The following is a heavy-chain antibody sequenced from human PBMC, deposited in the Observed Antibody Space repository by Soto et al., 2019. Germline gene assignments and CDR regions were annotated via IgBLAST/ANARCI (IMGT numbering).Heavy chain of an antibody. J-gene: IGHJ2*01. Sequence: QLHLQESGPGLVKPSETLSLTCTVSGGSISNTNYYWGWIRQAPGKGLEWIANLHYTGTTYYNPSLKSRITISVDTSKNQFSLKLTSVSAADTAVYYCARRTRTFYFDLWGRGTLVTVSS. D-gene: IGHD3-3*01. CDR3: ARRTRTFYFDL. CDR2: LHYTGTT. V-gene: IGHV4-39*01. CDR1: GGSISNTNYY.